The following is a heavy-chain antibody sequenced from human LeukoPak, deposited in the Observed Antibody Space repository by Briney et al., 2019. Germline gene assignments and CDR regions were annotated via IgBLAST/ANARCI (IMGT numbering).Heavy chain of an antibody. D-gene: IGHD6-13*01. Sequence: PGGSLRLSCAASGFTFSSYSMSWVRQAPGKGLEWVSVIYSGGSTYYADSVKGRFTISRDNSKNTLYLQMNSLRAEDTAVYYCARGPRIRVAAAGTAFDYWGQGTLVTVSS. CDR2: IYSGGST. CDR1: GFTFSSYS. J-gene: IGHJ4*02. CDR3: ARGPRIRVAAAGTAFDY. V-gene: IGHV3-53*01.